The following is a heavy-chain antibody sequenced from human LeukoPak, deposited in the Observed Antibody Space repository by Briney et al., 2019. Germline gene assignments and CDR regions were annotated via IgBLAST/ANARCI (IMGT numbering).Heavy chain of an antibody. CDR3: ARGSRGYSDGYTFDY. CDR2: INHSGST. V-gene: IGHV4-34*01. D-gene: IGHD5-18*01. CDR1: GGTFSGYY. Sequence: SETLSFTASVDGGTFSGYYWSRIRQPPGKGLEWIGEINHSGSTNYNPSLKSRVTISVDTSKNQFSLKLSSVTAADTAVYYCARGSRGYSDGYTFDYWGEGPLVTVSS. J-gene: IGHJ4*02.